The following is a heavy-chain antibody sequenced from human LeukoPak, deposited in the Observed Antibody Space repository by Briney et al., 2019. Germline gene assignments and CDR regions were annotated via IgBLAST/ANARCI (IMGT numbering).Heavy chain of an antibody. CDR1: GFTFSSHG. CDR2: IWYDGSNK. V-gene: IGHV3-33*08. J-gene: IGHJ4*02. D-gene: IGHD6-6*01. CDR3: ARDGEYSSSPYYFDY. Sequence: PGGSLRLSCAASGFTFSSHGMQWVRQAPGKGLEWVAVIWYDGSNKYYADSVKGRFTISRDNSKNTLYLQMNSLRAEDTAVYYCARDGEYSSSPYYFDYWGQGTLVTVSS.